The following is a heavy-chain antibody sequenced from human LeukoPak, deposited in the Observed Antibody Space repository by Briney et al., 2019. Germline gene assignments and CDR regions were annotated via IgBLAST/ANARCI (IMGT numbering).Heavy chain of an antibody. V-gene: IGHV4-59*01. J-gene: IGHJ3*02. CDR1: GGSISSYY. D-gene: IGHD3-22*01. CDR2: IYYSGST. CDR3: ARGVRYYYDSSGYYVDAFDI. Sequence: SETLSLTCTVSGGSISSYYWSWIRQPPGKGLEWIGYIYYSGSTNYTPSLKSRVTISVDTSKNQFSLKLSSVTAADTAVYYCARGVRYYYDSSGYYVDAFDIWGQGTMVTVSS.